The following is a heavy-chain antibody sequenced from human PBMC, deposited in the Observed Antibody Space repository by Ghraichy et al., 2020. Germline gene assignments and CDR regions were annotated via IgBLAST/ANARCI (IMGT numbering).Heavy chain of an antibody. Sequence: SETLSLTCAVYGGSFSGYYWSWIRQPPGKGLEWIGEINHSGSTNYNPSLKSRVTISVDTSKNQFSLKLSSVTAADTAVYYCARGRRYYYGSGSYYSPLNTWGQGTRVTVSS. CDR3: ARGRRYYYGSGSYYSPLNT. J-gene: IGHJ5*02. D-gene: IGHD3-10*01. CDR2: INHSGST. V-gene: IGHV4-34*01. CDR1: GGSFSGYY.